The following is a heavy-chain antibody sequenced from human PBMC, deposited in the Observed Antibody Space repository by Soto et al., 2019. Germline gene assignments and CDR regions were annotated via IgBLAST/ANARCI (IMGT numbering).Heavy chain of an antibody. CDR1: GFTLSSNW. CDR3: ARGPTGWYGFDY. Sequence: VQLVESGGGLVQPGGSLRLSCAGSGFTLSSNWMHWVRQTPGKGLVWVSRINSDGSSANYADSVMGRFTISRDNAKNTLYLQMNSLRAEDTAVYFCARGPTGWYGFDYWGQGTLVTVSS. D-gene: IGHD6-19*01. V-gene: IGHV3-74*01. CDR2: INSDGSSA. J-gene: IGHJ4*02.